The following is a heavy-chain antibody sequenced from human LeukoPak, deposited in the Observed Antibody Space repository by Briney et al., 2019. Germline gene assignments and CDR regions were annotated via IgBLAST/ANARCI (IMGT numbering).Heavy chain of an antibody. CDR3: ARAPRYYYDSSGYPDY. V-gene: IGHV3-74*01. CDR2: INSDGSST. Sequence: PGGSLRLSCAASGFTFSSYWMHWVRQAPGKGLVWVSRINSDGSSTSYADSVKGRFTISRGNAKNTLYLQMNSLRAEDTAVYYCARAPRYYYDSSGYPDYWGQGTLVTVSS. J-gene: IGHJ4*02. CDR1: GFTFSSYW. D-gene: IGHD3-22*01.